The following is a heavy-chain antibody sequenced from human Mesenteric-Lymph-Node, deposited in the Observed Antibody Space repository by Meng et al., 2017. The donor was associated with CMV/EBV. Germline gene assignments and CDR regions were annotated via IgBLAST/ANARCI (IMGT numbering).Heavy chain of an antibody. J-gene: IGHJ4*02. D-gene: IGHD5-18*01. CDR2: IKQDGSEK. Sequence: GESLKISCAASGFTFSSYWMSWVRQAPGKGLEWVANIKQDGSEKYYVDSVKGRFTISRDNAKNSLYLQMNSLRADDTAVYYCAKDISRGYPYGYSDYWGQGTLVTVSS. CDR1: GFTFSSYW. CDR3: AKDISRGYPYGYSDY. V-gene: IGHV3-7*01.